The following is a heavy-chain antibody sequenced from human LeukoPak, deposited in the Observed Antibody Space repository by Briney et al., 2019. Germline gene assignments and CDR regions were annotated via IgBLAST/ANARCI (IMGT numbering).Heavy chain of an antibody. CDR2: IYYSGST. CDR1: GGSISSGGYY. Sequence: SETLSLTCTVSGGSISSGGYYWSWIRQHPGKGLEWIGYIYYSGSTYYNPSLKSRVTISVDTSKNQFSLKLSSVTAADTAVYYCARWHVLLWFGDEWGQGTLVTVSS. V-gene: IGHV4-31*03. CDR3: ARWHVLLWFGDE. D-gene: IGHD3-10*01. J-gene: IGHJ4*02.